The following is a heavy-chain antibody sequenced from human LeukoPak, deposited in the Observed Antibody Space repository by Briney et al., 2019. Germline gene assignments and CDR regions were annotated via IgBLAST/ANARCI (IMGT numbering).Heavy chain of an antibody. Sequence: PGGSLRLSCAASEFSVGSNYMTWVRQAPGKGLEWVANINQDGTEKYYVDSVKGRFTISRDNAKNSLYLQMNSLRVEDTAVYYCAKVAKYYYGSETYYFFEHWGQGTPVTASS. CDR1: EFSVGSNY. CDR2: INQDGTEK. V-gene: IGHV3-7*01. CDR3: AKVAKYYYGSETYYFFEH. J-gene: IGHJ4*02. D-gene: IGHD3-10*01.